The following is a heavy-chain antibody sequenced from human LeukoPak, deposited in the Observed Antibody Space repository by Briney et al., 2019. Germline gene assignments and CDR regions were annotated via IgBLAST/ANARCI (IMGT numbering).Heavy chain of an antibody. J-gene: IGHJ3*02. CDR3: AADGRGRASGGYYINDAFDI. D-gene: IGHD3-10*01. V-gene: IGHV1-58*02. CDR2: IVVGSGNT. Sequence: GTSVKASCKASGFTFTSSAMQWVRQARGQRLEWIGWIVVGSGNTNYAQKFQERVTITRDMSTSTAYMELSSLRSEDTAVYYCAADGRGRASGGYYINDAFDIWGQGTMVTVSS. CDR1: GFTFTSSA.